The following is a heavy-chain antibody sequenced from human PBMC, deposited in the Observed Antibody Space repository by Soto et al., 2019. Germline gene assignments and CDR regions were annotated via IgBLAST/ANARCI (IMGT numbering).Heavy chain of an antibody. CDR2: INPIFGTV. D-gene: IGHD3-10*01. Sequence: ASLKRSRTASGYTFTGYDMRRVRQAPGQGREWMVWINPIFGTVNYAQKFQGRVTMTRNTSISTAYMELSSLRSEDTAVYYGASMGFMDAWGQGTTVTVS. J-gene: IGHJ6*02. V-gene: IGHV1-8*02. CDR3: ASMGFMDA. CDR1: GYTFTGYD.